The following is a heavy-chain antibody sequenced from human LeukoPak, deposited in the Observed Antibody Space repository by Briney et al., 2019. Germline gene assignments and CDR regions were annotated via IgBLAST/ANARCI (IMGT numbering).Heavy chain of an antibody. CDR3: ASSTYYDYVWGSYRYDY. Sequence: GGSLRLSCAASGFTFSSYWMSWVRQAPGKGLEWVANIKQDGSEKYYVDSVKGRFTISRDNAKNSLYLQMNSLRAEDAAVYYCASSTYYDYVWGSYRYDYWGQGTLVTVSS. CDR1: GFTFSSYW. D-gene: IGHD3-16*02. J-gene: IGHJ4*02. V-gene: IGHV3-7*01. CDR2: IKQDGSEK.